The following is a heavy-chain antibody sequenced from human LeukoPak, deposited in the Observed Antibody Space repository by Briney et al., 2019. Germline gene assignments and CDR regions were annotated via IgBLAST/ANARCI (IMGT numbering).Heavy chain of an antibody. Sequence: ASVRVSCKASGYTFTRYAMHWVRQAPGRRLEWMGWINTGNGDTKYSQKFHGRVTITRDTSASTAYMELSSLRSEDTAVYYCARDLSGWSYFYYYGMDVWGQGTTVTVSS. D-gene: IGHD6-19*01. V-gene: IGHV1-3*04. CDR3: ARDLSGWSYFYYYGMDV. CDR2: INTGNGDT. J-gene: IGHJ6*02. CDR1: GYTFTRYA.